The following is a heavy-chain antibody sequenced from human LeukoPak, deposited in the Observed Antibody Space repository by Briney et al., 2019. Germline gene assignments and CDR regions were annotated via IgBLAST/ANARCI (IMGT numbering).Heavy chain of an antibody. V-gene: IGHV4-38-2*02. D-gene: IGHD3-3*01. Sequence: PSETLSLTCTVSGYSISSGYYWGWIRQPPGKGLEWIGSIYHSGSTYYNPSIKSRVTISVDTSKNQFSLKLSSVTAADTAVYYCARGGDIPTGSTYYDFWSGYYGNGNWFDPWGQGTLVTVSS. J-gene: IGHJ5*02. CDR1: GYSISSGYY. CDR3: ARGGDIPTGSTYYDFWSGYYGNGNWFDP. CDR2: IYHSGST.